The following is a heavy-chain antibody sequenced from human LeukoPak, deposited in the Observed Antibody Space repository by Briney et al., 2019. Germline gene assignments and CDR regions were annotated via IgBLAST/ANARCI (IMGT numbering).Heavy chain of an antibody. CDR1: GGSISSSPYY. Sequence: SETLSLTCTVPGGSISSSPYYWGWIRQPPGKGLEWIGSMYYSGSTFYNPSLKSRVTILVDTSKNQFSLKLSSVTAADTAVYYCARDYGSGRRYYYMDVWGKGTTVTVSS. CDR2: MYYSGST. V-gene: IGHV4-39*07. CDR3: ARDYGSGRRYYYMDV. D-gene: IGHD3-10*01. J-gene: IGHJ6*03.